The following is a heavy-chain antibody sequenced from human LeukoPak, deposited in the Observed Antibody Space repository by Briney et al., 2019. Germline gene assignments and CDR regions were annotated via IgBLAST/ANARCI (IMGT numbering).Heavy chain of an antibody. CDR1: GFTFSSYW. CDR3: ARGEYSYGYG. CDR2: ISSSGFPI. D-gene: IGHD5-18*01. V-gene: IGHV3-48*04. Sequence: PGGSLRLSCAASGFTFSSYWMNWIRQAPGKGLEWVSYISSSGFPIYYADSVKGRFTISRDNAKNSLFLQMNSLRAEDTAVYYCARGEYSYGYGWGQGTLVTVSS. J-gene: IGHJ4*02.